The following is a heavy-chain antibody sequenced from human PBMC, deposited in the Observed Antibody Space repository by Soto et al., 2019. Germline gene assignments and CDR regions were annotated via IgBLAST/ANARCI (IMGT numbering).Heavy chain of an antibody. D-gene: IGHD2-15*01. J-gene: IGHJ5*02. CDR2: IYYSGST. CDR1: GGSISSYY. V-gene: IGHV4-59*01. CDR3: ARAGIGYCSGGSCPNWFDP. Sequence: VSGGSISSYYWSWIRQPPGKGLEWIGYIYYSGSTNYNPSLKSRVTISVDTSKNQFSLKLSSVTAADTAVYYCARAGIGYCSGGSCPNWFDPWGQGTLVTVSS.